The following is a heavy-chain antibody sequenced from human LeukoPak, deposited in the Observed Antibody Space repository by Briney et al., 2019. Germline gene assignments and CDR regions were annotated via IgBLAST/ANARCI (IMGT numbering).Heavy chain of an antibody. CDR2: TSVTGAVT. V-gene: IGHV3-48*01. D-gene: IGHD4-17*01. CDR1: GFTINDYG. Sequence: GGSLRLSCAFSGFTINDYGVNWVRRAPGKGLEWLSHTSVTGAVTTYADSLKGRFTISSDTAKNSLYLQLNSLTVGDTAIYYCARNRDGDEDFDYWGRGTLVTVSS. CDR3: ARNRDGDEDFDY. J-gene: IGHJ4*02.